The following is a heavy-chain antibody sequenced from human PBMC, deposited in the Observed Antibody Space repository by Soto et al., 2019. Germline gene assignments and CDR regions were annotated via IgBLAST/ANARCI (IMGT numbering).Heavy chain of an antibody. CDR1: GGSISSSSYY. CDR2: IYYSGST. J-gene: IGHJ4*02. D-gene: IGHD1-26*01. CDR3: ARQPRIVGATPMAYYFDY. V-gene: IGHV4-39*01. Sequence: SETLSLTCTVSGGSISSSSYYWGWIRQPPGKGLEWIGSIYYSGSTYYNPSLKSRVTISVDTSKNQFSLKLSSVTAADTAVYYCARQPRIVGATPMAYYFDYWGQGTLVTVSS.